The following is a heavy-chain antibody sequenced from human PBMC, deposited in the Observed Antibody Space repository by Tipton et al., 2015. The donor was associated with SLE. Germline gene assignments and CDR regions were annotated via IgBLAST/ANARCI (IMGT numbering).Heavy chain of an antibody. CDR3: AREGGRGVVGAGAFDI. V-gene: IGHV1-8*02. CDR2: MNPNSGNT. J-gene: IGHJ3*02. CDR1: GYTFTSYD. D-gene: IGHD1-26*01. Sequence: QLVQSGAEVKKPGASVKASCKASGYTFTSYDINWVRQATGQGLEWMGWMNPNSGNTGYAQKFQGRVTMTRNTSISTAYMELSSLRAEDTAVYYCAREGGRGVVGAGAFDIWGQGTMVTVSS.